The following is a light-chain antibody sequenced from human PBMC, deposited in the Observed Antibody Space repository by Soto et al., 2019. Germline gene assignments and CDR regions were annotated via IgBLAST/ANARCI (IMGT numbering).Light chain of an antibody. Sequence: QSVLTQPPSASGTPGQRVTISCSGSSSNIGSNTVNWYQPLPGTAPKLLIYSNNQRPSGVPDRFSGSKSGTSASLAISGLQSEDEADYYCAAWDDSLNALVFGGGTKVTVL. CDR2: SNN. J-gene: IGLJ2*01. CDR3: AAWDDSLNALV. V-gene: IGLV1-44*01. CDR1: SSNIGSNT.